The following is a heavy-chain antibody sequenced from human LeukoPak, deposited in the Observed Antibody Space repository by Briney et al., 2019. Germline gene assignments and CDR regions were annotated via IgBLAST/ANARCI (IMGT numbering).Heavy chain of an antibody. Sequence: GGSLRLSCTASGFTFSSYGMHWVRQAPGKGLEWVAFIRYDGSNKYYVDSVKGRFTISRDNSKNTLYLQMNSLRAEDTAVYYCARATMVRGVLDYWGQGTLVTVSS. J-gene: IGHJ4*02. CDR1: GFTFSSYG. D-gene: IGHD3-10*01. CDR2: IRYDGSNK. CDR3: ARATMVRGVLDY. V-gene: IGHV3-30*02.